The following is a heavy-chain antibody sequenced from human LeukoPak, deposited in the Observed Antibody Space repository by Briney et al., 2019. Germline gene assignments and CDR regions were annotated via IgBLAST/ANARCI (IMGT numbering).Heavy chain of an antibody. D-gene: IGHD3-22*01. CDR1: AASVSSVGSY. V-gene: IGHV4-31*03. Sequence: TPSQSLSLTCTVSAASVSSVGSYCGWLRQHPGKGLEWSVYIYYSGSTYYNPSLKTRVTISVDTSKNQFSLKLSSVTAADTAVYYCARVLLYYYDSSGYFDYWGQGNLVTVSS. J-gene: IGHJ4*02. CDR3: ARVLLYYYDSSGYFDY. CDR2: IYYSGST.